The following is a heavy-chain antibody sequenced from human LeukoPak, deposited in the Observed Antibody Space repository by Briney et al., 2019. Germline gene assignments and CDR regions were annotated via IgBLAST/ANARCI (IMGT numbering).Heavy chain of an antibody. J-gene: IGHJ4*02. CDR1: GGSISSTSYY. V-gene: IGHV4-39*01. D-gene: IGHD2-2*01. Sequence: SETQSLACTVSGGSISSTSYYWGWIRQPPGKGLEWIASIYYSGSTYYNPSLKSRVTISVDTSKNQFPLRLNSVTAADTAVYYCARSYCSSTSCYASGYFDYWGQGTLVTVSS. CDR3: ARSYCSSTSCYASGYFDY. CDR2: IYYSGST.